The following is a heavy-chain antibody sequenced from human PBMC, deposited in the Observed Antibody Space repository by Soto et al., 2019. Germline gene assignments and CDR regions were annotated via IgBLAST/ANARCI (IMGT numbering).Heavy chain of an antibody. D-gene: IGHD6-13*01. CDR1: GGTFSSYT. CDR2: IIPILGIA. Sequence: QVQLVQSGAEVKKPGSSVTVSCKASGGTFSSYTVTWVRQAPGQGLEWMGRIIPILGIANYAQKFQGRVTITADKSTSTAYGDLGSLRSEETAVDYGAAAGPRGHYFDYWGQGTLVTVSS. J-gene: IGHJ4*02. CDR3: AAAGPRGHYFDY. V-gene: IGHV1-69*02.